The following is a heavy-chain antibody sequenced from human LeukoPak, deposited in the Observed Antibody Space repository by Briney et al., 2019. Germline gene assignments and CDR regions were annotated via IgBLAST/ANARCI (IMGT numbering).Heavy chain of an antibody. CDR3: ARSSMVRGVIIGDFDY. CDR1: GYTFTSYG. D-gene: IGHD3-10*01. Sequence: ASVKVSCKASGYTFTSYGMSWVRQAPGQGLEWMGLISAYNGNTNYAQKLQGRVTMTTDTSTGTAYMELRSLRSDDTAVYYCARSSMVRGVIIGDFDYWGQGTLVTVSS. J-gene: IGHJ4*02. CDR2: ISAYNGNT. V-gene: IGHV1-18*01.